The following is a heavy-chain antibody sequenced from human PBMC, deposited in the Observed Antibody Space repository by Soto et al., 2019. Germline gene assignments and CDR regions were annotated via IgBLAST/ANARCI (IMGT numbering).Heavy chain of an antibody. V-gene: IGHV3-23*01. CDR3: AKGGFWVHYGLDD. Sequence: EVQLLESGGGLVQPGGSLRLSCAASGFASSACAMNWVRQAPGKGLEWVSAISASGETTFYADSLKGRFTISRDNSQSTVYMQINDLRAEETAVYYCAKGGFWVHYGLDDWGQGTTVIVSS. D-gene: IGHD3-16*01. J-gene: IGHJ6*02. CDR2: ISASGETT. CDR1: GFASSACA.